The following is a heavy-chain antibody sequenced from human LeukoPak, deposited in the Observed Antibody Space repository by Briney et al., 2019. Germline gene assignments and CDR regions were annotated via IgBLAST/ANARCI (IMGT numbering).Heavy chain of an antibody. Sequence: PGGSLRLSCAASGFTFSSYAMSWVRQAPGKGLEWVSAISGSGGSTYYADSVKGRFTISRDNSKNTLYLQMYSLRAEDTAVYYCARPWYSSGWYDYWGQGTLVTVSS. CDR2: ISGSGGST. J-gene: IGHJ4*02. V-gene: IGHV3-23*01. CDR3: ARPWYSSGWYDY. D-gene: IGHD6-19*01. CDR1: GFTFSSYA.